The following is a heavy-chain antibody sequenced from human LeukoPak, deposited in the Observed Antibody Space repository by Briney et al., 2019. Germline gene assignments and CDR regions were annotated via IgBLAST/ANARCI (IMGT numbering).Heavy chain of an antibody. Sequence: GGSLRLSCAASGFTFSSYSMNWVRQAPGKGLVWVSYISSSSSTIYYADSVKGRFTISRDNAKNSLYLQMNSLRAEDTAVYYCARALSGSRAEYFQHWGQGTLVTVSS. V-gene: IGHV3-48*01. D-gene: IGHD3-10*01. CDR3: ARALSGSRAEYFQH. J-gene: IGHJ1*01. CDR2: ISSSSSTI. CDR1: GFTFSSYS.